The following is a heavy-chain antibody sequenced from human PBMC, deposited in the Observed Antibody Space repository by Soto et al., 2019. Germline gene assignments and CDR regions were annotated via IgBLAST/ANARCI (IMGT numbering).Heavy chain of an antibody. V-gene: IGHV4-38-2*02. CDR1: GYSISSGYY. CDR3: ARARIVVAGTIVDY. D-gene: IGHD6-19*01. J-gene: IGHJ4*02. CDR2: IYHSGNT. Sequence: SETLSLTCSVSGYSISSGYYCGFIRQPPGKGLEWIGSIYHSGNTYYNPSLKSRVTISVDTSKNHFSLKLSSVTAADTAVYYCARARIVVAGTIVDYWGQGTLVTVSS.